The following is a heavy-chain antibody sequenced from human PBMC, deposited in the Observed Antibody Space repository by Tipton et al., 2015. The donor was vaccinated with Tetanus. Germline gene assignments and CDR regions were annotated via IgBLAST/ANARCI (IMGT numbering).Heavy chain of an antibody. D-gene: IGHD2/OR15-2a*01. CDR2: IQRGGST. Sequence: VKPSETLSLTCGVFGDYLSDYYWTWVRQPPGKGLEWIGEIQRGGSTNYNPSLKGRVTISMDRSNTQFSLRLDSLTAADTAVYYCARAAGFLGLTHDFWGRGTLVSVSS. CDR1: GDYLSDYY. J-gene: IGHJ4*02. CDR3: ARAAGFLGLTHDF. V-gene: IGHV4-34*01.